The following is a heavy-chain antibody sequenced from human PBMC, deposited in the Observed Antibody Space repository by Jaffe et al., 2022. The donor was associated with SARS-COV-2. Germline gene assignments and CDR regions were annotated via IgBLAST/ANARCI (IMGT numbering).Heavy chain of an antibody. CDR2: INHSGST. CDR1: GGSFSGYY. CDR3: ARFRRSSDILTGSVNIFDY. Sequence: QVQLQQWGAGLLKPSETLSLTCAVYGGSFSGYYWSWIRQPPGKGLEWIGEINHSGSTNYNPSLKSRVTISVDTSKNQFSLKLSSVTAADTAVYYCARFRRSSDILTGSVNIFDYWGQGTLVTVSS. V-gene: IGHV4-34*01. J-gene: IGHJ4*02. D-gene: IGHD3-9*01.